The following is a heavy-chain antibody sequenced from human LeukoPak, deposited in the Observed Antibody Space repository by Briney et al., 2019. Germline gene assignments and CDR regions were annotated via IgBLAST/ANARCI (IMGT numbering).Heavy chain of an antibody. CDR1: GFTFDDYA. CDR3: GKGYGSGLPYGMDV. V-gene: IGHV3-9*01. CDR2: ISWNSGSI. Sequence: PGGSLRLSCAASGFTFDDYAMHWVRQAPGKGLEWVSGISWNSGSIAYADSVKGRFTVSRDNAKDSLYLQMNSLRPEDTALYYCGKGYGSGLPYGMDVWGQGTTVTVSS. J-gene: IGHJ6*02. D-gene: IGHD4-17*01.